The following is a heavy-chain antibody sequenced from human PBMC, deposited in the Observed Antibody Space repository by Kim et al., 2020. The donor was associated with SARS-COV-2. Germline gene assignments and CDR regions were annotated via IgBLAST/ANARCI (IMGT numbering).Heavy chain of an antibody. D-gene: IGHD1-26*01. V-gene: IGHV4-59*01. CDR1: GGSISSYY. CDR3: ARGGDYSGSSRAGCFDL. J-gene: IGHJ2*01. CDR2: IHYSGST. Sequence: SETLSLICTVSGGSISSYYWNWIRHLPGKGLEWLGYIHYSGSTNHNPSLKSRVTISAETSKNQFSLRLNSVTAADTAVYYCARGGDYSGSSRAGCFDLWGRGTLVTVSS.